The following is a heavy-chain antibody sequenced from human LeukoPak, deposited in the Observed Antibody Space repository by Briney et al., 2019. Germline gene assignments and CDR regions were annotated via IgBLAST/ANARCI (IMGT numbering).Heavy chain of an antibody. CDR2: IWSDGSNK. V-gene: IGHV3-33*01. J-gene: IGHJ3*02. CDR1: GFTFSNYG. Sequence: GTPLRLSCAASGFTFSNYGMHWVRQAPGKGLEWVAVIWSDGSNKKYADSVKGRFTISRDNSRTTLYLQMNSLRAEDTAVYYCATDRGGAPFDIWGQGTMATVSS. CDR3: ATDRGGAPFDI.